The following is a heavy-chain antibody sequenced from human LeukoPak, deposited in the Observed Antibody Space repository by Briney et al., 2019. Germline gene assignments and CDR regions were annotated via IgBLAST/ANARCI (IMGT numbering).Heavy chain of an antibody. J-gene: IGHJ4*02. D-gene: IGHD2-8*01. CDR2: IRRDGTEK. CDR1: TFSFNSNW. V-gene: IGHV3-7*01. Sequence: GGSLRLSCAASTFSFNSNWMSWVRQAPGKGLEWVATIRRDGTEKYYVDPVKGRFTISRDNAEKSVYLQMNSLRVKDTAVYYCASLMGDRTIYDYWGQGTLVTVSS. CDR3: ASLMGDRTIYDY.